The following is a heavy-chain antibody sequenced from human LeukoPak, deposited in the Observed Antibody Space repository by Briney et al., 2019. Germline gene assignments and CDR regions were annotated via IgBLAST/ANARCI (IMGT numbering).Heavy chain of an antibody. CDR1: GRSISSYY. CDR2: IYYSGST. Sequence: SETLSLTCTVSGRSISSYYWSWIRQPPGKGLEWIGYIYYSGSTNYNPSLKSRVTISVDTSKNQFSLKLSSVTAADTAVYYCARGRIAAAGTWFDYWGQGTLVTVSS. J-gene: IGHJ4*02. V-gene: IGHV4-59*01. CDR3: ARGRIAAAGTWFDY. D-gene: IGHD6-13*01.